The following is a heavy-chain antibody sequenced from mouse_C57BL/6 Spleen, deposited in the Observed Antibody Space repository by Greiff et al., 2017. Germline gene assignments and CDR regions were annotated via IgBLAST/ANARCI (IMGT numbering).Heavy chain of an antibody. J-gene: IGHJ4*01. CDR2: IYPANGNT. CDR3: ASAYITAVVAESVDY. D-gene: IGHD1-1*01. V-gene: IGHV14-3*01. CDR1: GYTFTNTY. Sequence: DVQLQQSVAELVRPGASVKLSCTASGYTFTNTYMHWVKQRPGQGLEWIGRIYPANGNTKYAPKFKGKATITADTSSNPAYLQLSSLTSEDTAIYYGASAYITAVVAESVDYWGQGTSVTVSA.